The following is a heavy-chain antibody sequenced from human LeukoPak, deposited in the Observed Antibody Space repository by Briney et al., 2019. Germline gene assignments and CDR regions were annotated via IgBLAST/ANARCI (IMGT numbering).Heavy chain of an antibody. CDR1: GYTFTGYY. CDR2: INPNSGGT. V-gene: IGHV1-2*02. CDR3: ARDGSSIAAPILYYYYYMGV. J-gene: IGHJ6*03. Sequence: ASVKVSCKASGYTFTGYYMHWVRQAPGQGLEWRGWINPNSGGTNYAQKFQGRVTMTRDTSISTAYMELSRLRSDDTAVYYCARDGSSIAAPILYYYYYMGVWGKGTTVTVSS. D-gene: IGHD6-6*01.